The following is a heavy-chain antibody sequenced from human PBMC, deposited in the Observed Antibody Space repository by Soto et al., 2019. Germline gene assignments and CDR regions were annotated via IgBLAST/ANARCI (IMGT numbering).Heavy chain of an antibody. CDR3: ARDRPGIAAAGKDY. Sequence: GASVKVSCKASGYTFTSYGISWVRQAPGQGLEWMGWISAYNGNTNYAQKLQGRVTMTTDTSTSTAYMELRSLRSDDTAVYYCARDRPGIAAAGKDYWGQGTLVTVSS. CDR2: ISAYNGNT. CDR1: GYTFTSYG. V-gene: IGHV1-18*04. J-gene: IGHJ4*02. D-gene: IGHD6-13*01.